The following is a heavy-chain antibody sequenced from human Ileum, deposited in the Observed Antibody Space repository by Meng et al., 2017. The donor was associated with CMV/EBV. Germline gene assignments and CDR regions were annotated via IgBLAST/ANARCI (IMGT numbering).Heavy chain of an antibody. J-gene: IGHJ4*02. CDR1: GYSFTDRY. CDR3: ATDDCSGGNCNPRY. D-gene: IGHD2-15*01. V-gene: IGHV1-2*02. Sequence: KAFGYSFTDRYLHWVRQAPGQGLEWMGWINPNNGVTDFAQKFQDRIILTRDTSITTAYMELSQLGSDDTAIYYCATDDCSGGNCNPRYWSQGTLVTVSS. CDR2: INPNNGVT.